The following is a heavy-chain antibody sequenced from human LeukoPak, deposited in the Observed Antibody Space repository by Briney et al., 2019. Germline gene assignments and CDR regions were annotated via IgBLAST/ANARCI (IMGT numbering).Heavy chain of an antibody. J-gene: IGHJ3*02. CDR3: ATFGSSLAFDI. Sequence: GGSLRLSCAASGFTFSSYSMNWVRQAPGKGLEWVSSISSSSSYIYYADSVKGRFTIPRDNAKNSLYLQMNSLRAEDTAVYYCATFGSSLAFDIWGQGTMVTVSS. D-gene: IGHD1-26*01. V-gene: IGHV3-21*01. CDR2: ISSSSSYI. CDR1: GFTFSSYS.